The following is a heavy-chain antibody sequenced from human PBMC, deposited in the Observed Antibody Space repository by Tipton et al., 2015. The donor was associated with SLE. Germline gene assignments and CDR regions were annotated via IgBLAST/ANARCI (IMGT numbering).Heavy chain of an antibody. V-gene: IGHV4-59*12. J-gene: IGHJ5*02. CDR2: IYYNGST. CDR3: ARRVTIFGVVTSGWFDP. CDR1: GGSISSYY. Sequence: TLSLTCTVSGGSISSYYWSWIRQPPGKGLEWIGYIYYNGSTNYNPSLKSRVTISVDTSKNQFSLKLSSVTAADTAVYYCARRVTIFGVVTSGWFDPWGQGTLVTVSS. D-gene: IGHD3-3*01.